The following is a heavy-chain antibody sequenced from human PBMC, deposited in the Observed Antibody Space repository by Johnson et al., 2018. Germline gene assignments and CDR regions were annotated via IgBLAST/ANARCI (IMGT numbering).Heavy chain of an antibody. CDR3: AGYHGTQLWAAAFDI. J-gene: IGHJ3*02. Sequence: VQLVQSGGGVVQPGRSLRLSCAASGFTFSSYWMSWVRQAPGKGLEWVANIKQDGSEKYYVDSVKGRFTISRDNAKKSLYLQMNSLRAEDTAVYWWAGYHGTQLWAAAFDIWGQGTMVTVSS. D-gene: IGHD5-18*01. CDR1: GFTFSSYW. V-gene: IGHV3-7*01. CDR2: IKQDGSEK.